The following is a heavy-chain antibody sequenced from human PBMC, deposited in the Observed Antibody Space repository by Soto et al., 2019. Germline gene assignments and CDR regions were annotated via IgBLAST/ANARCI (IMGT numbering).Heavy chain of an antibody. CDR1: GVSISSYY. D-gene: IGHD3-22*01. CDR3: ARTYDGSGPNSGGYSFDI. J-gene: IGHJ3*02. CDR2: IYYSVT. Sequence: SETLSLTCSISGVSISSYYWSWIRQPPGKVLEWIAYIYYSVTSYNPSLKSRVSISLDTSKNQFSLKLSSVTAADTAVYYCARTYDGSGPNSGGYSFDIWGQGTMVT. V-gene: IGHV4-59*01.